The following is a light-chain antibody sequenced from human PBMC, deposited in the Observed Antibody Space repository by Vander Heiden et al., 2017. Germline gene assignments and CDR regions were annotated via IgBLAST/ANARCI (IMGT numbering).Light chain of an antibody. CDR2: AAS. CDR3: HQANSFPLA. J-gene: IGKJ4*01. V-gene: IGKV1-12*01. CDR1: QGISSW. Sequence: DIQMTQSPSSVCASVGDRVTITCRASQGISSWLVWYQQKPGKAPQLLIYAASNFQSGAPSRFSVSGSGTDFTLTIRRLQPEDFATYYCHQANSFPLAVGRGTKVEMK.